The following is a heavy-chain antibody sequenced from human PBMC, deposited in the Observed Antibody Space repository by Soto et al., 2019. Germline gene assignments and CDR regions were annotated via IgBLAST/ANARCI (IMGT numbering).Heavy chain of an antibody. D-gene: IGHD6-13*01. CDR3: ARGFSSSWYGY. V-gene: IGHV1-69*02. J-gene: IGHJ4*02. Sequence: QVQLVQSGAEVKKPGSSVKVSCKASGSTFRSYTMSWVRQAPGQGLEWMGRNIPILGIANYAQKFEGRVKITADKSTSTAYMELSSLRAEDTAVYYCARGFSSSWYGYWGQVTLVTVSS. CDR1: GSTFRSYT. CDR2: NIPILGIA.